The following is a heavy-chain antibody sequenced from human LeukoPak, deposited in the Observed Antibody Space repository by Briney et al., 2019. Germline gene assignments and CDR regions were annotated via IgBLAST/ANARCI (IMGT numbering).Heavy chain of an antibody. V-gene: IGHV3-9*01. CDR1: GFTFDDYA. CDR2: ISWNSGSI. CDR3: AKGLGGLYSSGWYYYYGMDV. J-gene: IGHJ6*02. Sequence: GGSLRLSCAASGFTFDDYAMHWVRQAPGKGLEWVSGISWNSGSIGYADSVKGRFTFSRDNAKNSLYLQMNSLRAGDTALYYCAKGLGGLYSSGWYYYYGMDVWGQGTTVTVSS. D-gene: IGHD6-19*01.